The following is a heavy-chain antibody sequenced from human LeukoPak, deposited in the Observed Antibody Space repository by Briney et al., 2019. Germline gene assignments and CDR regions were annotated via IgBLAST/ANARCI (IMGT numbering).Heavy chain of an antibody. D-gene: IGHD6-6*01. CDR1: GYRFTGYY. V-gene: IGHV1-69*06. Sequence: ASVKVSCKASGYRFTGYYIHWVRQAPGQGLECMGGIISIFGTANYAQKFQGRVTITADKSTSTAYMELSSLRSEDTAVYYCASSSSEYSSSSAWGQGTLVTVSS. J-gene: IGHJ5*02. CDR2: IISIFGTA. CDR3: ASSSSEYSSSSA.